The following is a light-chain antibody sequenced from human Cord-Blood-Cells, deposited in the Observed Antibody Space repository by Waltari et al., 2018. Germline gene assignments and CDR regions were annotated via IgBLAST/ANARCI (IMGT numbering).Light chain of an antibody. CDR3: QQYNNWPLWT. CDR1: QSVSSN. CDR2: GAS. Sequence: EIVMTQSPATLSVSPGERATLSCRASQSVSSNLAWYQQKPGQAPRLLIYGASTRATVIPARFSGSGSVTEFTLTISSLQSEDFAVYYCQQYNNWPLWTFGQGTKVEIK. V-gene: IGKV3-15*01. J-gene: IGKJ1*01.